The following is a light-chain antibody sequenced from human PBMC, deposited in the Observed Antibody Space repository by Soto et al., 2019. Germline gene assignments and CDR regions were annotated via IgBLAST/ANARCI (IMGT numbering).Light chain of an antibody. CDR3: QQYNSYPWT. J-gene: IGKJ1*01. CDR1: QSLSSW. CDR2: KAS. Sequence: DIHMTQSPSTLSASVGDSVTITCRASQSLSSWLAWYQQKPGKATKLLIYKASSLESGVPSRFSGSGSGTEFTLTIISLQPNDFATYYCQQYNSYPWTFGKGTTVAIK. V-gene: IGKV1-5*03.